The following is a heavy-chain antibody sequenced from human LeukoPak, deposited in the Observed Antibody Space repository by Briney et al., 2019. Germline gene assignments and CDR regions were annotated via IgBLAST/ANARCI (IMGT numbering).Heavy chain of an antibody. CDR2: ISSDGHNK. Sequence: GGSLRLSCAASGFTFSSYDIHWVRQAPGKGLEWVALISSDGHNKYFADSVKGRSTISTDNSKNTLYLQMNSLRPEDTAVYYCAKCCPMAVWGQGTTVTVSS. CDR1: GFTFSSYD. D-gene: IGHD4/OR15-4a*01. CDR3: AKCCPMAV. V-gene: IGHV3-30*18. J-gene: IGHJ6*02.